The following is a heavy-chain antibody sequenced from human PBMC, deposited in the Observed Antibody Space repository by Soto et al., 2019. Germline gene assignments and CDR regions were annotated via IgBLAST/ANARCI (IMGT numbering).Heavy chain of an antibody. D-gene: IGHD3-22*01. CDR1: GYTFTGCY. Sequence: ASVKVSCKASGYTFTGCYMHWVRQAPGQGLEWMGWINPNSGGTNYAQKFQGWVTMTRDTSISTAYMELSRLRSDDTAVYYCARALTITMIRFDYWGQGTLVTVSS. V-gene: IGHV1-2*04. J-gene: IGHJ4*02. CDR2: INPNSGGT. CDR3: ARALTITMIRFDY.